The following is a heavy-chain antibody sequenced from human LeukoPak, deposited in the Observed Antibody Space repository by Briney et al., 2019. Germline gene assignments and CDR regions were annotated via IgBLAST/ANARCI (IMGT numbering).Heavy chain of an antibody. D-gene: IGHD3-16*02. J-gene: IGHJ4*02. CDR1: GFTFSSYA. Sequence: GSLRLSCAASGFTFSSYAMHWVRQAPGKGLEWVAVISYDGSNEYYADSVKGRFTISRDNSKNTLYLQMNSLRAEDTAVYYCARVLQGELSSDYWGQGTLVTVSS. CDR3: ARVLQGELSSDY. CDR2: ISYDGSNE. V-gene: IGHV3-30-3*01.